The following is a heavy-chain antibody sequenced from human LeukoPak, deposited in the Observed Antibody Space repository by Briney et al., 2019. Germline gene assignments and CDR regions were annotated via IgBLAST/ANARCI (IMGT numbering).Heavy chain of an antibody. D-gene: IGHD2-21*02. J-gene: IGHJ3*02. Sequence: VASVKVSCKASGGTFSSYAISWVRQAPGQGLEWMGWISAYNGNTNYAQKLQGRVTMTTDTSTSTAYMELRSLRSDDTAVYYCAKRGLGDREAFDIWGQGTMVTVSS. CDR1: GGTFSSYA. CDR3: AKRGLGDREAFDI. CDR2: ISAYNGNT. V-gene: IGHV1-18*01.